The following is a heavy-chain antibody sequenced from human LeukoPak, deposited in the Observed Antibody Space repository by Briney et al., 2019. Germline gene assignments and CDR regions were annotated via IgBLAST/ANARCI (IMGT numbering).Heavy chain of an antibody. CDR3: ARDLPSGREGPRGYDYSGGY. J-gene: IGHJ4*02. Sequence: GRSLRLSCAASGFTFSSYAMHWVRQAPGKGLEWVAVISYDGSNKYYADSVKGRFTISRDNSKNTLYLQMNSLRSEDTAVYYCARDLPSGREGPRGYDYSGGYWGQGTLVTVSS. D-gene: IGHD1-26*01. V-gene: IGHV3-30-3*01. CDR2: ISYDGSNK. CDR1: GFTFSSYA.